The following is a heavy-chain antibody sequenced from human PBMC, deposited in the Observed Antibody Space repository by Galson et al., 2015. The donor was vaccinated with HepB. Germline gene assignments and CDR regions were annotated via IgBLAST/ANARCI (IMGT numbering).Heavy chain of an antibody. D-gene: IGHD3-10*01. V-gene: IGHV3-33*01. CDR2: MWHDGKWK. CDR3: ARDPGKDEAIDY. J-gene: IGHJ4*02. Sequence: SLRLSCATSGFVFKKFGMHWVRQALGKGLEWLAVMWHDGKWKQYSESMEGRFTISKDKSGNTMFLQLDSLRVEDTGIYYCARDPGKDEAIDYWGQGTLVTV. CDR1: GFVFKKFG.